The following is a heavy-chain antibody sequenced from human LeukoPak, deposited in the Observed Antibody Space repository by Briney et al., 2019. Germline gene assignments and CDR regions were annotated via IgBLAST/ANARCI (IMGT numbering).Heavy chain of an antibody. CDR3: ARDRKSGESSEIDF. CDR2: INRDGSTT. CDR1: GFTFSNYW. Sequence: LGGSLRLSCAASGFTFSNYWVHWVRQAPGKGLVWVSRINRDGSTTNYADSVRGRFTVSRDNAKNTLNLQMNSLRAEDTAVYYCARDRKSGESSEIDFWGQGNLVTVSS. J-gene: IGHJ4*02. D-gene: IGHD3-10*01. V-gene: IGHV3-74*01.